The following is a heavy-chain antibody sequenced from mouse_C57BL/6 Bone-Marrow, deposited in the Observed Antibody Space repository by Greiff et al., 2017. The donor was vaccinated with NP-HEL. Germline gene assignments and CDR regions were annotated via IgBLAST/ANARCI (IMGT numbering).Heavy chain of an antibody. D-gene: IGHD1-1*01. Sequence: QVQLQQSGAELVKPGASVKLSCKASGYTFTSYWMPWVKQRPGRGLEWIGRIDPNSGGTKYNEKFKSKATLTVDNPSSTAYMQLSSLTSEDSAVYYCARWGFYYYGSRCAMDYWGQGTSVTVSS. CDR2: IDPNSGGT. J-gene: IGHJ4*01. CDR1: GYTFTSYW. CDR3: ARWGFYYYGSRCAMDY. V-gene: IGHV1-72*01.